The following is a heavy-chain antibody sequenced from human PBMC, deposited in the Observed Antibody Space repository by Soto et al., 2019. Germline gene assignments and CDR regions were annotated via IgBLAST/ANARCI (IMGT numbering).Heavy chain of an antibody. V-gene: IGHV4-59*01. CDR1: GVSISSYF. Sequence: SETLSLTCTVSGVSISSYFSSWIRQPPGKGLEWIGYIYYSGSTNYNPSLKSRLTITVDTSKNQFSLKLSSVTAADTAVYYCARGLGDTAMVRLDYWGLGTLVTVSS. J-gene: IGHJ4*02. D-gene: IGHD5-18*01. CDR2: IYYSGST. CDR3: ARGLGDTAMVRLDY.